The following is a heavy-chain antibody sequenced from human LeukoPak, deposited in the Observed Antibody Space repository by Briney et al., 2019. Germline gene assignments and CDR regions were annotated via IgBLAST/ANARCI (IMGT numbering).Heavy chain of an antibody. J-gene: IGHJ4*02. CDR3: AKGHNYYDSIGYYHY. CDR2: ISGSGRIT. Sequence: GRALRLSCAASGFTFSSYAMSWVRQAPGKGVEGVSAISGSGRITYYADSLKGRFTISRHNPNNTLYLQMNSLRAEDTAVYYCAKGHNYYDSIGYYHYWGQGTLVTVSS. CDR1: GFTFSSYA. D-gene: IGHD3-22*01. V-gene: IGHV3-23*01.